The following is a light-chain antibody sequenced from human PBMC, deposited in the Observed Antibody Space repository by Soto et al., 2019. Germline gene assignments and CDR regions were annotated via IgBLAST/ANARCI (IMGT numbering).Light chain of an antibody. Sequence: DIQMTQSPSTLSSSVGDRVTITCRASQTISSWLAWYQQRPGKPPNLLIYKASTLASGVPSRFSGSGSGTEFTLTINSLQPDDFATYYCQQYHIYSGTFGQGTKV. CDR3: QQYHIYSGT. CDR2: KAS. V-gene: IGKV1-5*03. J-gene: IGKJ1*01. CDR1: QTISSW.